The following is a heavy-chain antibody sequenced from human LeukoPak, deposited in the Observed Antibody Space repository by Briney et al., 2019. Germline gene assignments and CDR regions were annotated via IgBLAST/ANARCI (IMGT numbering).Heavy chain of an antibody. J-gene: IGHJ4*02. V-gene: IGHV1-18*01. CDR3: ARTPGRFLEWLSPFDY. CDR2: ISAYNGNT. D-gene: IGHD3-3*01. Sequence: ASVKVSCKASGYTFTSYGISWVRQAPGQGLEWMGWISAYNGNTNYAQKLQGRVTMTTDTSTSTAYMELRSLRSDDTAVYYCARTPGRFLEWLSPFDYWGQGNLVTVSS. CDR1: GYTFTSYG.